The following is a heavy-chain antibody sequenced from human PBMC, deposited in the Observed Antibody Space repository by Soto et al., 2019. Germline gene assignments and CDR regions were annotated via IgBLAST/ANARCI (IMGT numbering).Heavy chain of an antibody. Sequence: SETLSLTCSVFGGSISRGDYYWSWIRQPPGKGLEWVGYIFNTGRTYCNPSLKSRVAISADTSKNHFFLKLTSVTAADAAVYYCARRHGDYAFDIWGQGTMVTVSS. CDR3: ARRHGDYAFDI. CDR1: GGSISRGDYY. CDR2: IFNTGRT. V-gene: IGHV4-30-4*01. J-gene: IGHJ3*02. D-gene: IGHD4-17*01.